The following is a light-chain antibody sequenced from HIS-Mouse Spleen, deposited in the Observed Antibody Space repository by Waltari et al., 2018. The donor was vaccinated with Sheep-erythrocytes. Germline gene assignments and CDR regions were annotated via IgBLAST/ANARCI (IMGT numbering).Light chain of an antibody. J-gene: IGLJ1*01. Sequence: QSALTQPASVSGSPGQSITISCTGTSSNVGSYNLVSRYQQHPGKAPKLMIYEGSKRPSGVSNRFSGSKSGNTASLTISGFQAEDEADYYCCSYAGSYNHVFATGTKVTVL. CDR2: EGS. CDR1: SSNVGSYNL. V-gene: IGLV2-23*01. CDR3: CSYAGSYNHV.